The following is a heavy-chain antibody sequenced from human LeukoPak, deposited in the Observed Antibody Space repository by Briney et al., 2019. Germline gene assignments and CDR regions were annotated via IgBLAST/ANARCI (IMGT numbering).Heavy chain of an antibody. Sequence: ASVKVSCKASGYTFTSYGISWVRQAPGQGLEWMGWISAYNGNTNYAQKLQGRVTMTRDTSISTAYMELSRLRSDDTAVYYCASDALHSGGDWLQGGAYFDYWGQGTLVTVSS. J-gene: IGHJ4*02. CDR2: ISAYNGNT. V-gene: IGHV1-18*01. CDR3: ASDALHSGGDWLQGGAYFDY. D-gene: IGHD5-24*01. CDR1: GYTFTSYG.